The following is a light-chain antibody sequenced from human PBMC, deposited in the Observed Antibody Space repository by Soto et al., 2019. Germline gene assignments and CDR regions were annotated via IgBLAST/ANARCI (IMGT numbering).Light chain of an antibody. CDR2: QDT. J-gene: IGLJ2*01. CDR1: KLGDKY. Sequence: SYELTQPPSVSVSPGQTASITCSGDKLGDKYACWYQQKPRQSPVLVIYQDTSRPSGIPERFSGSNSGNIATLTISGTQAIDEADYYCQAWDSSTAVVFGGGTKLTVL. CDR3: QAWDSSTAVV. V-gene: IGLV3-1*01.